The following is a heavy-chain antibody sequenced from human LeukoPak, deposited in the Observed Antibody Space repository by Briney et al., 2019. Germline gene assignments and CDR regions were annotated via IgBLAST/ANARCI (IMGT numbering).Heavy chain of an antibody. D-gene: IGHD4-23*01. CDR2: IYYSGTT. V-gene: IGHV4-39*01. CDR1: GGSIRTSSYS. CDR3: ARGEDAVVLPATPDY. J-gene: IGHJ4*02. Sequence: PSETLSLTCTVSGGSIRTSSYSWGWIRQPPGKGLEWIGIIYYSGTTYCNPSLKSRVTISADTSNNQFSLKVSSVTAADTAVYYCARGEDAVVLPATPDYWGQGTLVTVSS.